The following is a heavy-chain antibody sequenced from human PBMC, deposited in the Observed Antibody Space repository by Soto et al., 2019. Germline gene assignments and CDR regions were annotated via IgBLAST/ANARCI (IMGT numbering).Heavy chain of an antibody. Sequence: SETLSLTCVVYGESLSDQCWSWIRQPPGEGLEWIGQIKDSGSTNYSPSLKSRVTISVDTSKNQFSLELSLVTAADTAVYYCARVQFGWSSSFHFNQMDVRGKGITVTVSS. D-gene: IGHD6-19*01. V-gene: IGHV4-34*01. J-gene: IGHJ6*04. CDR1: GESLSDQC. CDR3: ARVQFGWSSSFHFNQMDV. CDR2: IKDSGST.